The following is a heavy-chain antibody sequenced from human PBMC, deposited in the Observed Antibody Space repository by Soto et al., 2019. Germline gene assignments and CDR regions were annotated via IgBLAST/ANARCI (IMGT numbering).Heavy chain of an antibody. J-gene: IGHJ4*01. Sequence: LRLSCASSGFTFTNARINWGLQAPGKGLEWVGRIKSKTDGGTTDYAEPVKGRFAISRDDSNNMVYLQMNSLKIEDTAVYYCTTDSYSTIIIVRFDYWGHGTLVTVSS. CDR1: GFTFTNAR. CDR2: IKSKTDGGTT. CDR3: TTDSYSTIIIVRFDY. V-gene: IGHV3-15*07. D-gene: IGHD3-22*01.